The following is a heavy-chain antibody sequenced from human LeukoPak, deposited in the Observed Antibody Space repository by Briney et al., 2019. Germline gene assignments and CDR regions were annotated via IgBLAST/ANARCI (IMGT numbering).Heavy chain of an antibody. CDR2: FDPEDGET. CDR1: GYTLTELS. CDR3: ATDASDGYNHFNWFDP. Sequence: GASVKVSCKVSGYTLTELSMHWVRQAPGKGLEWMGGFDPEDGETIYAQKFQGRVTMTENTSTDTAYMELSSLRSEDTAVYYCATDASDGYNHFNWFDPWGQGTLVTVSS. J-gene: IGHJ5*02. D-gene: IGHD5-24*01. V-gene: IGHV1-24*01.